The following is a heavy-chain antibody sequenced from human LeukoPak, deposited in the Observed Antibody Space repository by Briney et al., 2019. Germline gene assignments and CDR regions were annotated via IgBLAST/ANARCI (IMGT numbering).Heavy chain of an antibody. V-gene: IGHV4-59*01. D-gene: IGHD6-13*01. J-gene: IGHJ4*02. CDR3: ATSSTWHRYFDY. CDR2: IYPTGST. Sequence: SETLSLTCTVSGGSMSSYYWSWVRQPPGKGLEWVGNIYPTGSTNYNPSLKSRVTISVDTSKNHFSLKLNSVTAADTAVYYCATSSTWHRYFDYWGQGTLVTVSS. CDR1: GGSMSSYY.